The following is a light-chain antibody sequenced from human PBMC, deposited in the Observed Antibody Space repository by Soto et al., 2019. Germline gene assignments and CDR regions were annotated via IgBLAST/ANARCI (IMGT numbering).Light chain of an antibody. CDR1: QGISSY. J-gene: IGKJ3*01. V-gene: IGKV1-9*01. CDR3: QHLDSYPLI. Sequence: DIQLTQSPSFLSASVGDRVTITCRASQGISSYLAWYQQKPGNAPKLLIYTASTLQSGVPSRFSGSGSGTEFTLTISSLQPEDFATYYCQHLDSYPLIFGPETKVDIK. CDR2: TAS.